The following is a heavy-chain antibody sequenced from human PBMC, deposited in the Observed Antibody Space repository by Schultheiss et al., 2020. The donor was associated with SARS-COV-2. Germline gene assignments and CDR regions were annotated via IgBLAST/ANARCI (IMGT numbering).Heavy chain of an antibody. CDR3: ATGGVDFHFDP. V-gene: IGHV3-23*01. J-gene: IGHJ5*02. CDR2: ISNIGGTT. D-gene: IGHD5-12*01. Sequence: GGSLRLSCAASGFTFSSYAMNWVRQAPGKGLEWISGISNIGGTTYYADSVKGRFTISRDNSKNTLYLQMNSLRAEDTAVYYCATGGVDFHFDPWGQGTLVTVSS. CDR1: GFTFSSYA.